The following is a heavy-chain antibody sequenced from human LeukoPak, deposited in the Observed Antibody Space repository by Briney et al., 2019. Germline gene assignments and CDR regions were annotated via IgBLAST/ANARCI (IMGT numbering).Heavy chain of an antibody. CDR2: IWYDGSNK. CDR3: ARDNGGGGRGREAFDI. Sequence: PGRSLRLSCAASGFTFSTYGMHWVRQAPGKGLEWVAVIWYDGSNKYYAESVKGRFTISRDNSKNTLYLQMNRLRAEDTAVYYCARDNGGGGRGREAFDIWGQGTMVTVSS. J-gene: IGHJ3*02. CDR1: GFTFSTYG. V-gene: IGHV3-33*01. D-gene: IGHD2-21*01.